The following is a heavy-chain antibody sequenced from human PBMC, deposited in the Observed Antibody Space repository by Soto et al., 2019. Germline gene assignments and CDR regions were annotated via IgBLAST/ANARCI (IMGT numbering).Heavy chain of an antibody. CDR2: INNDGSGT. Sequence: GGSLRLSCAASGFTFSGYWMHWVRRAPGKGLVWVSRINNDGSGTRYADSVKGRFTISRDNAKNTLYLQMNSLRAEDTAVYYCASSSYCSSTSCSVAPFDIWGQGTMVTVSS. CDR1: GFTFSGYW. CDR3: ASSSYCSSTSCSVAPFDI. V-gene: IGHV3-74*01. D-gene: IGHD2-2*01. J-gene: IGHJ3*02.